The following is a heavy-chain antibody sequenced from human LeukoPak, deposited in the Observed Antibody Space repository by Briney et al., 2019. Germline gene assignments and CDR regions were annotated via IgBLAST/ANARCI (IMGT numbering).Heavy chain of an antibody. CDR3: AKEKWESGWFDP. CDR1: GFTFNSYD. D-gene: IGHD1-26*01. J-gene: IGHJ5*02. V-gene: IGHV3-30*18. Sequence: PGRSLRLSCAASGFTFNSYDMHWVRQAPGKGLEWVAVISHDGSNKYYVDSVKGRFTISRDNSKNTLYLQMNSLRAEDTAVYYCAKEKWESGWFDPWGQGTLVTVSS. CDR2: ISHDGSNK.